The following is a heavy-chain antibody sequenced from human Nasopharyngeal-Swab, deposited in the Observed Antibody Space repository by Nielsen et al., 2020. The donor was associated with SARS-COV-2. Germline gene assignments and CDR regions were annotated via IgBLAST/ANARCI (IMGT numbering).Heavy chain of an antibody. CDR3: TRDYDFWSGDSGYYYGMDV. V-gene: IGHV3-49*03. Sequence: GESLKISCTASGFTFGDYAMSWSRQAPGKGLEWVGFIRSKAYGGTTEYAASVKGRFTISRDDSKSIAYLQMNSLKTEDTAVYYCTRDYDFWSGDSGYYYGMDVWGQGTTVTVSS. J-gene: IGHJ6*02. CDR1: GFTFGDYA. CDR2: IRSKAYGGTT. D-gene: IGHD3-3*01.